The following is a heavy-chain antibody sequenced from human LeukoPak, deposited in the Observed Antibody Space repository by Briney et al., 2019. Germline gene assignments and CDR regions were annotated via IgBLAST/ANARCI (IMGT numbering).Heavy chain of an antibody. V-gene: IGHV5-51*01. J-gene: IGHJ4*02. CDR3: ARVGQGATTGAYFDY. CDR2: IYPGDSDT. Sequence: GESLKISCKGSGYSFTSYWIGWVRQMPGKGLEWMGIIYPGDSDTRYSPSFQGQVTISADKSISTAYLQWSSLKASDTPMYYCARVGQGATTGAYFDYWGQGTLVTVSS. D-gene: IGHD1-26*01. CDR1: GYSFTSYW.